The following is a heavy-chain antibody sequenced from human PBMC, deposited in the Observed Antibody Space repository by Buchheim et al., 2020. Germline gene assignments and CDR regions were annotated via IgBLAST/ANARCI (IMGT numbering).Heavy chain of an antibody. CDR2: IIGSGSRT. V-gene: IGHV3-23*01. J-gene: IGHJ6*02. Sequence: EVQLLESGGGLVQPGGSLRLSCAASGFTFNNYAMNRVRQVPGKGLEWVSGIIGSGSRTYYADSVKGRLTISRDNSKGTLYLQMNSLRAEDTAVYYCAKGGYCSSSDCYRAYYYYNMDAWGQGTT. CDR1: GFTFNNYA. CDR3: AKGGYCSSSDCYRAYYYYNMDA. D-gene: IGHD2-2*01.